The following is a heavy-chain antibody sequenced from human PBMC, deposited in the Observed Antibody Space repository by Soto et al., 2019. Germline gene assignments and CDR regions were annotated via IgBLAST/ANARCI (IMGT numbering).Heavy chain of an antibody. CDR2: INPNSGGT. D-gene: IGHD1-7*01. V-gene: IGHV1-2*04. CDR3: ARDLELRVCDY. CDR1: AYTFTGYC. Sequence: QVQLEQSGAEVKKPGASVKVSLKASAYTFTGYCLHWVRQAPGQGLEWMGWINPNSGGTNYAQKFQGWVTMTRDTSISTAYMELSRLRSDDTAVYYCARDLELRVCDYWGQGTLVTVYS. J-gene: IGHJ4*02.